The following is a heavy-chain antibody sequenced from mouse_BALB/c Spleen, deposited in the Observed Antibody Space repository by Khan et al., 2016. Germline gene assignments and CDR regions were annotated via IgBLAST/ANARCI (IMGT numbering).Heavy chain of an antibody. CDR2: ISYSGNT. Sequence: EVKLEESGPGLVKPSQSLSLTCTVTGYSITSDYAWNWIRQFPGNKLEWMGYISYSGNTSYNPSLKSRFSITRDPSKNQFFLQLNSVTTEDTATYYGARLMITGWFAYWGQGTLVTVSA. J-gene: IGHJ3*01. V-gene: IGHV3-2*02. D-gene: IGHD2-4*01. CDR3: ARLMITGWFAY. CDR1: GYSITSDYA.